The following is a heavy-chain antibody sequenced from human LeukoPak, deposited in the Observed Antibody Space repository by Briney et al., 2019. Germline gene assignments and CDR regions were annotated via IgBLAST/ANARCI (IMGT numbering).Heavy chain of an antibody. CDR3: AKEYGYTYGEFDY. D-gene: IGHD5-18*01. J-gene: IGHJ4*02. Sequence: PGGSLRLSCAASGFAFRTSGMSWVRQAPGKGLEWVSAISGSGVSTYYADSVKGRFTISRDNSKNTLYLQMNSLRAEDTAVYHCAKEYGYTYGEFDYWGQGTLVTVSS. V-gene: IGHV3-23*01. CDR1: GFAFRTSG. CDR2: ISGSGVST.